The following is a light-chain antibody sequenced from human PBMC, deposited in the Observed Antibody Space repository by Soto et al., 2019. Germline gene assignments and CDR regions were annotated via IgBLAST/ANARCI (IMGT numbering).Light chain of an antibody. CDR3: SSFAGSNNPNV. CDR2: EVN. J-gene: IGLJ1*01. CDR1: SSDVGDYNY. V-gene: IGLV2-8*01. Sequence: QSVLTQPPSASGSPGQSVTISCTGTSSDVGDYNYVAWHQQHPGKAPKLMIYEVNKRPSGVPDRFSGSKSGNTASLTVSGLQAEDEADYYCSSFAGSNNPNVFGTGTKVTVL.